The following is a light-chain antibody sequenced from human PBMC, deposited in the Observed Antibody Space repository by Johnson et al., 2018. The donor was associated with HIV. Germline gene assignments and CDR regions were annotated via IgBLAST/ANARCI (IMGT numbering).Light chain of an antibody. CDR1: SSNIGNNY. Sequence: QSVLTQPPSVSAAPGQKVTISCSGSSSNIGNNYVSWYQQLPGTAPKLLIYDNNKRPSGIPDRFSGSKSGTSATLGITGLQTGDEADYYCGKWDTSLSAHYVFRSGTKVIVL. J-gene: IGLJ1*01. CDR3: GKWDTSLSAHYV. V-gene: IGLV1-51*01. CDR2: DNN.